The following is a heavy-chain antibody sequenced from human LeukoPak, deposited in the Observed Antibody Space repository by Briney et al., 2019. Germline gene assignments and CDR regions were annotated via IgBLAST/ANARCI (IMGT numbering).Heavy chain of an antibody. D-gene: IGHD3-10*01. V-gene: IGHV4-39*01. CDR3: ARHRDYYYYYMDV. J-gene: IGHJ6*03. CDR2: IYYSGTT. Sequence: SETLSLTCTVSVGSISSSSYFWGWIRQPPGKGLEWIGSIYYSGTTYYDPSLKSRVTISLDTSKNQFSLKLHSVTAADTALYYCARHRDYYYYYMDVWGKGTTVTVSS. CDR1: VGSISSSSYF.